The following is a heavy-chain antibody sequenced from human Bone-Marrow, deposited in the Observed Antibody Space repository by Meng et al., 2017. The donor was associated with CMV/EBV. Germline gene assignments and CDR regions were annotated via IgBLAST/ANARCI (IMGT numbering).Heavy chain of an antibody. CDR1: GFTFSSYS. CDR2: ISSSSSYI. V-gene: IGHV3-21*04. J-gene: IGHJ6*02. Sequence: GESLKISCAASGFTFSSYSMNWVRQAPGKGLEWVSSISSSSSYIYYADSVKGRFTISRDNAKNSLFLQMNSLRAEDTAVYYCARGIAVPGSGYYYGMDVWGQGTTVTVSS. CDR3: ARGIAVPGSGYYYGMDV. D-gene: IGHD6-19*01.